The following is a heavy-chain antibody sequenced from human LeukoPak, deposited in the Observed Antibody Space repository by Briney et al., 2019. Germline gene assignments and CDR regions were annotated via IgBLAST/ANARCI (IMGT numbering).Heavy chain of an antibody. CDR2: IRYDGSNK. V-gene: IGHV3-30*02. D-gene: IGHD1-26*01. CDR3: AKDFPRPYSGSSYWAFDY. CDR1: GFTFSSYG. J-gene: IGHJ4*02. Sequence: GGSLRLSCAASGFTFSSYGMNWVRQAPGKGLEWVAFIRYDGSNKYDADSVKGRFTISRDNSKNTLYLQMNSLRAEDTAVYYCAKDFPRPYSGSSYWAFDYWGQGTLVTVSS.